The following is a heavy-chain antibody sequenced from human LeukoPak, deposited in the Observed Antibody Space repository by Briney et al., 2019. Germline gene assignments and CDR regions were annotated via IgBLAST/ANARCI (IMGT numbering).Heavy chain of an antibody. CDR2: IRSKANSYAT. J-gene: IGHJ4*02. Sequence: PGGSLRLSCAASGFTFSGSAMHWVRQASGKGLEWVGRIRSKANSYATAYAASVKGRFTISRDDSKNTAYLQMNSLKTEDTAVYYCTRGTDYGDYDYWGQGTLVTVSS. CDR3: TRGTDYGDYDY. D-gene: IGHD4-17*01. CDR1: GFTFSGSA. V-gene: IGHV3-73*01.